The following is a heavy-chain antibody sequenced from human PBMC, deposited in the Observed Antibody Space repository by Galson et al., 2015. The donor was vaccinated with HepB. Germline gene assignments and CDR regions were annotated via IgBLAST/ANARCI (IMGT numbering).Heavy chain of an antibody. V-gene: IGHV4-34*01. CDR2: INHSGST. CDR3: ARGAREAGISVVPAATAGHNWFDP. Sequence: SETLSLTCAVYGGSFSGYYWSWIRQPPGKGLEWIGEINHSGSTNYNPSLKSRVTISVDTSKNQFSLKLSSVTAADTAVYYCARGAREAGISVVPAATAGHNWFDPWGQGTLVTVSS. D-gene: IGHD2-2*01. J-gene: IGHJ5*02. CDR1: GGSFSGYY.